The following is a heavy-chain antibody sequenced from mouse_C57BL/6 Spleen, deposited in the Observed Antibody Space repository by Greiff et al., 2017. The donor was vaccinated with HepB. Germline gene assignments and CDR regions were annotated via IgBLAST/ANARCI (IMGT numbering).Heavy chain of an antibody. Sequence: VQLKQSGPELVKPGASVKIPCKASGYTFTDYNMDWVKQSHGKSLEWIGDINPNNGGTIYNQKFKGKATLTVDKSSSTAYMELRSLTSEDTAVYYCARDYGYESYYAMDYWGQGTSVTVSS. J-gene: IGHJ4*01. D-gene: IGHD2-2*01. CDR1: GYTFTDYN. V-gene: IGHV1-18*01. CDR2: INPNNGGT. CDR3: ARDYGYESYYAMDY.